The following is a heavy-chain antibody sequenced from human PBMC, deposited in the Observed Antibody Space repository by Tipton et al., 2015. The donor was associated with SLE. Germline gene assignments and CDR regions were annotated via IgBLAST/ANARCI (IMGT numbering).Heavy chain of an antibody. CDR2: MNWNGSFS. D-gene: IGHD2-21*01. CDR1: GFTFANYG. V-gene: IGHV3-20*04. CDR3: AGGFYVVIEKDYFDY. Sequence: GSLRLSCAASGFTFANYGMSWVRQAPGKGLEWVSCMNWNGSFSGYEDSVKGRFTISSDNAKNSLYLQMNSLRAEDTAVYYCAGGFYVVIEKDYFDYWGQGTLVTVSS. J-gene: IGHJ4*02.